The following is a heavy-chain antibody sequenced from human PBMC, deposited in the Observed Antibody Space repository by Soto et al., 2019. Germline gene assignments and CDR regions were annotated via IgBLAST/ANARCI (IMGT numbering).Heavy chain of an antibody. D-gene: IGHD5-12*01. Sequence: LRLSCAASGFTFSSYAMHWVRQAPGKGLEWVAVISYDGSNKYYADSVKGRFAISRDNSENTLYLQMNSLRAEDTAVYYCARDLGDGYNPNYFVYLGQGTLVTVSS. CDR2: ISYDGSNK. V-gene: IGHV3-30*09. CDR3: ARDLGDGYNPNYFVY. CDR1: GFTFSSYA. J-gene: IGHJ4*02.